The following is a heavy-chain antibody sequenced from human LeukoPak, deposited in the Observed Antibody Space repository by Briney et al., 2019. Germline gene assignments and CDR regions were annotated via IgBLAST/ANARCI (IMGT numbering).Heavy chain of an antibody. CDR1: GGSISSYY. D-gene: IGHD3-22*01. J-gene: IGHJ4*02. V-gene: IGHV4-59*01. CDR2: IYYSGST. CDR3: ARYYYDSSGYYYYFDY. Sequence: ASETLSLTCTVSGGSISSYYWSWIRQPPGKGLEWIGYIYYSGSTNYNPSLKSRVTISVDTSKNQFSLKLSSVTAADTAVYYCARYYYDSSGYYYYFDYWGQGTLVTVSS.